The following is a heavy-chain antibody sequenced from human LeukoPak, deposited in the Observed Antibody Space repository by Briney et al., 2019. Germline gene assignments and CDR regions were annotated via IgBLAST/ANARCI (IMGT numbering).Heavy chain of an antibody. J-gene: IGHJ5*02. V-gene: IGHV3-23*01. Sequence: GGSLRLSCAASGSTFSNYAMSWVRQAPGKGLEWVSAISGSGGRTYYADSVKGRFTISRDNSKNTLYLQMNSLRADDAAVYYCAKGPYYYDSSSYSRRWFDPWGQGTLVTVSS. CDR2: ISGSGGRT. CDR3: AKGPYYYDSSSYSRRWFDP. D-gene: IGHD3-22*01. CDR1: GSTFSNYA.